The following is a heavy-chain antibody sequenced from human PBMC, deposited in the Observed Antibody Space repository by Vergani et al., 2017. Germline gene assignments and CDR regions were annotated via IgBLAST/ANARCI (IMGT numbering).Heavy chain of an antibody. D-gene: IGHD1-26*01. V-gene: IGHV1-69*02. CDR1: GGTFSSYT. CDR2: IIPILGRA. Sequence: QVQLVQSGAEVTKPGSSVKVSCKASGGTFSSYTISWVRQAPGQGLEWMGRIIPILGRANYAQKFQGRVTITADKSTSTAYMELSSLRSEDTAVYYCARWAYSGSSTMASRYGMDVWGQGTTVTVSS. CDR3: ARWAYSGSSTMASRYGMDV. J-gene: IGHJ6*02.